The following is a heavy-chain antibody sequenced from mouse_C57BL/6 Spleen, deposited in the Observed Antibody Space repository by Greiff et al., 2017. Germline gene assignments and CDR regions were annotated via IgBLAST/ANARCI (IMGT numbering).Heavy chain of an antibody. CDR1: GYAFTNYL. CDR3: ARDYGSFYAMAY. CDR2: INPGSGGT. Sequence: VHLVESGAELVRPGTSVKVSCKASGYAFTNYLIEWVKQRPGQGLEWIGVINPGSGGTNYNEKFKGKATLTADKSSSTAYMQLSTLPSEVSAVYFCARDYGSFYAMAYWGQGTSVTVSS. V-gene: IGHV1-54*01. D-gene: IGHD1-1*01. J-gene: IGHJ4*01.